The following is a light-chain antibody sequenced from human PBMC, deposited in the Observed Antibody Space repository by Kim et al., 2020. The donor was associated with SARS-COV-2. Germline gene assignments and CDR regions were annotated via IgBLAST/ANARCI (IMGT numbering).Light chain of an antibody. CDR2: LNSDGSH. CDR1: SGHSSYA. J-gene: IGLJ3*02. CDR3: QTWDTGIGV. Sequence: ASVKLTCTLSSGHSSYAIAWHQQQPEKGPRYLMKLNSDGSHRKGDGIPDRFSGSSSGAERYLTIPSLQSEDEADYYCQTWDTGIGVFGGGTQLTVL. V-gene: IGLV4-69*01.